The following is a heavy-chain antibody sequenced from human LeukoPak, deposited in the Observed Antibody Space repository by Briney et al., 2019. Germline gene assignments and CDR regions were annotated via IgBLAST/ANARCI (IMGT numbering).Heavy chain of an antibody. CDR1: GFTFRNYW. D-gene: IGHD5-24*01. Sequence: SGGSLRLSCAASGFTFRNYWMHWVRQAPGKGLVWVSRVKGDGSFTDYADSVKGRFTISRDNAKNTLYLQMYSLRAEDTAAYYCVRDGDDYNFYYWGQGSLVTVSS. CDR3: VRDGDDYNFYY. V-gene: IGHV3-74*01. J-gene: IGHJ4*02. CDR2: VKGDGSFT.